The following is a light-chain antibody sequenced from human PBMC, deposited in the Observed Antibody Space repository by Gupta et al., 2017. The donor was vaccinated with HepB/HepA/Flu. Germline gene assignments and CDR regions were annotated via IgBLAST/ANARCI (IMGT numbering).Light chain of an antibody. CDR1: SSNIGNDN. V-gene: IGLV1-47*02. Sequence: VLTQPPSASGPPGQRVTISCSGSSSNIGNDNAYWYQQLPGTAPKLLIYNDNQRPSGVPERFSGSKSGTTASLAISGLRAEDEADYYCVGWDDSLSGYVFGAGTKVTVL. CDR3: VGWDDSLSGYV. CDR2: NDN. J-gene: IGLJ1*01.